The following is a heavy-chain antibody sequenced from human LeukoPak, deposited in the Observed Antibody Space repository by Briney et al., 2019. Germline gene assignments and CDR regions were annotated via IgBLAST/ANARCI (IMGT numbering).Heavy chain of an antibody. CDR1: GGSISSGDYY. J-gene: IGHJ4*02. Sequence: SETLSLTYTVSGGSISSGDYYWSWIRQPPGKGLEWIGYIYYSGSTYYNPSLKSRVTISVDTSKNQFSLKLSSVTAANTAVYYCASAYYDYVWGSYRYLSPFDYWGQGTLVTVSS. CDR3: ASAYYDYVWGSYRYLSPFDY. CDR2: IYYSGST. D-gene: IGHD3-16*02. V-gene: IGHV4-30-4*08.